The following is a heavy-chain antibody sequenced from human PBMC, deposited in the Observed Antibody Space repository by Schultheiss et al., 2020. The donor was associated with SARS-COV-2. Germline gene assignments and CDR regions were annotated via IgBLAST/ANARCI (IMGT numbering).Heavy chain of an antibody. Sequence: GGSLRLSCAASGFTFSSYWMSWVRQAPGKGLEWVAVISYDGSNKYYADSVKGRFTISRDNSKNTLYLQMNSLRAEDTAVYYCTTRLYSSSWYDSDYFDYWGQGTLVTVSS. CDR2: ISYDGSNK. CDR3: TTRLYSSSWYDSDYFDY. J-gene: IGHJ4*02. V-gene: IGHV3-30*03. CDR1: GFTFSSYW. D-gene: IGHD6-13*01.